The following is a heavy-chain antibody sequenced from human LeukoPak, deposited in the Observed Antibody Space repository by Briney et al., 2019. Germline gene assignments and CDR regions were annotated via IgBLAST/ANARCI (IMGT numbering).Heavy chain of an antibody. CDR3: AREHKYSSSWYPAY. CDR1: GYIFTTYP. Sequence: ASVKVSCKASGYIFTTYPIHWVRQAPGQRLEWMGWMNADNGGTIYSQKFQGRVTITRDTSASTAYVELSSLTSEDTAVYYCAREHKYSSSWYPAYWGQGTLVTVSP. J-gene: IGHJ4*02. D-gene: IGHD6-13*01. CDR2: MNADNGGT. V-gene: IGHV1-3*01.